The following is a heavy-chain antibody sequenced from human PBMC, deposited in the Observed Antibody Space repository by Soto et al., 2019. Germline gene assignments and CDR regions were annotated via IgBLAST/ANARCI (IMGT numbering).Heavy chain of an antibody. D-gene: IGHD4-4*01. Sequence: SETLSLTCTVSCGSISSSSYYWGWIRQPPGKGLEWIGSIYYSGSTYYNPTLKSRVTISVDTSKNQFSLKLSSVTAADTAVYYCARHYREYFDYWGQGTLVTVSS. CDR3: ARHYREYFDY. J-gene: IGHJ4*02. CDR2: IYYSGST. V-gene: IGHV4-39*01. CDR1: CGSISSSSYY.